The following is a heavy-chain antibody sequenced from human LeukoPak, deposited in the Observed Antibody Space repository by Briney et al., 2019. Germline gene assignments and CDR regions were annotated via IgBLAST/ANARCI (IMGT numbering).Heavy chain of an antibody. V-gene: IGHV3-74*01. CDR2: VHSVWSST. CDR3: AKELLMVYAIDY. J-gene: IGHJ4*02. CDR1: GFTFTSHW. D-gene: IGHD2-8*01. Sequence: GGSLSLSCVPSGFTFTSHWMHWVRRAPGEGLVWVSRVHSVWSSTRYADSVQGRFTISRDNGRNTLYLQMNSLRAGDTAVYYCAKELLMVYAIDYWGQGALVTVSS.